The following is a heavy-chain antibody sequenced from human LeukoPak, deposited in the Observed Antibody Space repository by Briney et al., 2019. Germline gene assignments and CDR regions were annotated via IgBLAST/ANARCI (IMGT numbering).Heavy chain of an antibody. Sequence: PGGSLRLSCAASGFTFSSYWMSWVLQAPGKGLEWVANIKQDGSEKYYVDSVKGRFTISRDNAKNSLYLQMNSLRAEDTAVYYCAKKRLQAYNSSVYYYDAFDIWGQGTMVTVSS. CDR3: AKKRLQAYNSSVYYYDAFDI. V-gene: IGHV3-7*01. CDR1: GFTFSSYW. J-gene: IGHJ3*02. D-gene: IGHD3-22*01. CDR2: IKQDGSEK.